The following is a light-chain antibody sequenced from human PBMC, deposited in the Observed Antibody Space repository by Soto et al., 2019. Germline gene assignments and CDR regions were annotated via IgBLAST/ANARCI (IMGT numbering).Light chain of an antibody. Sequence: QSALTQPPSASGSPGQSVAISCTGTSSDVGAYNYVSWYQQHPGKAPKLMIYEVNKWPSGVPDRFSGSKSGNTASLTVSGLQAEDEADYYCSSYAGSNNWVFGGGTKLTVL. CDR2: EVN. V-gene: IGLV2-8*01. J-gene: IGLJ3*02. CDR1: SSDVGAYNY. CDR3: SSYAGSNNWV.